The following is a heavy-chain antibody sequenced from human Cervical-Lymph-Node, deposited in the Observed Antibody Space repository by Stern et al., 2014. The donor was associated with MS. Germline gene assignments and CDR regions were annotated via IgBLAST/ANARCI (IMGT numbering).Heavy chain of an antibody. D-gene: IGHD2-2*01. J-gene: IGHJ4*02. CDR2: VYHSGSA. CDR1: GYSISTDNW. Sequence: QVQLEESGPGLVKPSGSLSVTCAASGYSISTDNWRRWGLQPPREGLEWLGEVYHSGSANYNPSLKSRVTMSVDESKNQFSLRLTSVTAADTAVYYCARDFEFQLLCDWGQGALVTVSS. CDR3: ARDFEFQLLCD. V-gene: IGHV4-4*02.